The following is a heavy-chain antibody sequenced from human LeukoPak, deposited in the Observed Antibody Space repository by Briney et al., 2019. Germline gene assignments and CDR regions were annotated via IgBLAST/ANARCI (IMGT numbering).Heavy chain of an antibody. D-gene: IGHD3-10*01. J-gene: IGHJ6*03. CDR3: TTEFKELGSFFYFYYMDV. V-gene: IGHV3-15*01. Sequence: GGSLRLSCAASGFTLEDYGMSWVRQAPGKGLEWVGRIKTKSEGGTTDYAAPAKGRFTISRDDSKNALFLQMDSLKSDDTAMYYCTTEFKELGSFFYFYYMDVWGTGTTVTISS. CDR2: IKTKSEGGTT. CDR1: GFTLEDYG.